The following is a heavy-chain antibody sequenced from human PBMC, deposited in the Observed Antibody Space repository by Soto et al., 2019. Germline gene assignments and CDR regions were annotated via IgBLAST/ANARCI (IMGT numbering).Heavy chain of an antibody. V-gene: IGHV4-30-4*01. D-gene: IGHD3-22*01. Sequence: TLSLTCTVSGGSISSGDYYWSWIRQPPGKGLEWIGYIYYSGSTYYNPSLKSRVTISVDTSKNQFSLKLSSVTAADTAVYYCALARDSSGYYYSPSFDYWGQGTLVTVSS. CDR1: GGSISSGDYY. CDR3: ALARDSSGYYYSPSFDY. J-gene: IGHJ4*02. CDR2: IYYSGST.